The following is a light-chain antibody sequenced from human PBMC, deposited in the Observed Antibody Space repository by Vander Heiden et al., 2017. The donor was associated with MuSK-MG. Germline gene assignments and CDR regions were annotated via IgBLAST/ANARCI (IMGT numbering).Light chain of an antibody. CDR3: QQDNNLPIT. CDR2: AAS. Sequence: DIQMTQSPSSLSASVGDSVTISCRASQNINSWVAWYQQKPGKAPKSLISAASSLQSGVPRRFSGSGSGTDFSLTITGLQPEDFATYYCQQDNNLPITFGQGTRLEIK. V-gene: IGKV1D-16*01. J-gene: IGKJ5*01. CDR1: QNINSW.